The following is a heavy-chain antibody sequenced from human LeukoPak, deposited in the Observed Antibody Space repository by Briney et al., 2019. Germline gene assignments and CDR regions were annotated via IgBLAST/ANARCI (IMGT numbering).Heavy chain of an antibody. CDR2: INPSGGST. V-gene: IGHV1-46*01. J-gene: IGHJ4*02. Sequence: ASVKVSCKASGYTFTSYYMHWVRQAPGQGLEWMGIINPSGGSTSYAQKFQGRVTMTRDTSTSTVYMELSSLRSEDTAVYYCARAMVRRDGYPNYYFDYWGQGTLVTVSS. D-gene: IGHD5-24*01. CDR3: ARAMVRRDGYPNYYFDY. CDR1: GYTFTSYY.